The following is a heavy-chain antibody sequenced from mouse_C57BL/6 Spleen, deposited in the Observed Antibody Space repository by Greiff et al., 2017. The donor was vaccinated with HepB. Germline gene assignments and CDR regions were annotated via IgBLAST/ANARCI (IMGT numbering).Heavy chain of an antibody. CDR2: ISNGGGST. Sequence: EVKLVESGGGLVQPGGSLKLSCAASGFTFSDYYMYWVRQTPEKRLEWVAYISNGGGSTYYPDTVKGRFTISRDNAKNTLYLQMSRLKSEDTAMYYCAREYYGSSYGYAMDYWGQGTSVTVSS. D-gene: IGHD1-1*01. CDR3: AREYYGSSYGYAMDY. CDR1: GFTFSDYY. J-gene: IGHJ4*01. V-gene: IGHV5-12*01.